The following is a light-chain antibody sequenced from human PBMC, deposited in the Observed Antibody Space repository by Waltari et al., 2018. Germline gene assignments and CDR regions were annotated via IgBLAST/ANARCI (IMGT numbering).Light chain of an antibody. CDR1: NFAVVGYNY. Sequence: QSALTQPRSVSGSPGQSVTISCPGTNFAVVGYNYVSWYQQHPGKAPNRMIYNVNERLSGVPDRFSGSKSGNTASLTISGLQAEDEADYFCCSYAGRSTWVFGGGTKVTVL. V-gene: IGLV2-11*01. CDR2: NVN. CDR3: CSYAGRSTWV. J-gene: IGLJ3*02.